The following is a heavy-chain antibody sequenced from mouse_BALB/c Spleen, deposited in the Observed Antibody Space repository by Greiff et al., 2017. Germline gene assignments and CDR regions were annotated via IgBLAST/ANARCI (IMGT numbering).Heavy chain of an antibody. CDR3: TRNSYYGSSYVGY. J-gene: IGHJ2*01. V-gene: IGHV1S81*02. Sequence: VQLQQPGAELVKPGASVKLSCKASGYTFTSYYMYWVKQRPGQGLEWIGGINPSNGGTNFNEKFKSKATLTVDKSSSTAYMQLSSLTSEDSAVYYCTRNSYYGSSYVGYWGQGTTLTVSS. CDR2: INPSNGGT. D-gene: IGHD1-1*01. CDR1: GYTFTSYY.